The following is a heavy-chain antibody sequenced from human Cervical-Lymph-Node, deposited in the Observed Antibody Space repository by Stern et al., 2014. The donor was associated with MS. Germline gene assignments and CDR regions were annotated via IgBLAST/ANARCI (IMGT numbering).Heavy chain of an antibody. J-gene: IGHJ6*02. CDR2: IYPDDSDP. CDR3: ARRGMDV. CDR1: GYSFNIYW. Sequence: VQLVQSGAEVKKPGESLTISCKGFGYSFNIYWIAWVRQRPGKGLELMGIIYPDDSDPGYSPSFQGQVTFSVDKSISTAYLQWSSLKPSDTATYFCARRGMDVWGQGTSVTVSS. V-gene: IGHV5-51*01.